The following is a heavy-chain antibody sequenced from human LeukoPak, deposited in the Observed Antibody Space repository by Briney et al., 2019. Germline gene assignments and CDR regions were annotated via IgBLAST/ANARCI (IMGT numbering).Heavy chain of an antibody. CDR1: GYTFTSYG. J-gene: IGHJ4*02. D-gene: IGHD6-13*01. CDR2: ISAYNGNT. V-gene: IGHV1-18*01. Sequence: GASVKVSCKASGYTFTSYGISWVRQAPGQGLEWMRWISAYNGNTNYAQKLQGRVTMTTDTSTSTAYMELRSLRSDDTAVYYCAREEELVSRGSYDYWGQGTLVTVSS. CDR3: AREEELVSRGSYDY.